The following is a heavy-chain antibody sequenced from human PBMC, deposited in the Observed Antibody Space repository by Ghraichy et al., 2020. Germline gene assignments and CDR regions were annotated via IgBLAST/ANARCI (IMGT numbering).Heavy chain of an antibody. V-gene: IGHV3-9*01. CDR1: GFTFDDYA. CDR3: AKGYNWSYRNWLDP. CDR2: ISWNSGNI. J-gene: IGHJ5*02. Sequence: GGSLRLSCAASGFTFDDYAMHWVRQAPGKGLEWVSGISWNSGNIGYADSVKGRFTTSRDNAKSSLYLQMNILRAEDTALYYCAKGYNWSYRNWLDPWGQGTLVTVSS. D-gene: IGHD1-20*01.